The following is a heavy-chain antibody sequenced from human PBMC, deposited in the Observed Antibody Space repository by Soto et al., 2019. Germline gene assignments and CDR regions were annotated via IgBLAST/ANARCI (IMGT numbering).Heavy chain of an antibody. CDR2: IIPIFGTA. D-gene: IGHD2-15*01. J-gene: IGHJ4*02. Sequence: GASVKVSCKASGGTFSSYAISWVRQAPGQGLEWIGGIIPIFGTANYAQKFQGRVTITADESTSTAYMELSSLRSEDTAVYYCARGGAIVVVVTATRVPDPYYFDYWGQGTLVTVSS. CDR1: GGTFSSYA. V-gene: IGHV1-69*13. CDR3: ARGGAIVVVVTATRVPDPYYFDY.